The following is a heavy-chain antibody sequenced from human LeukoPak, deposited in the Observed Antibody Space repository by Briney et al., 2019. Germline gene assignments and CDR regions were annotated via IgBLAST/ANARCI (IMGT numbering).Heavy chain of an antibody. J-gene: IGHJ4*02. CDR2: ISYSGST. D-gene: IGHD3-22*01. V-gene: IGHV4-59*01. Sequence: KPSETLSLTCTVSGGSISSYYWSWIRQPPGRGLEWIGYISYSGSTKYNPSLKSRVTISLDTSKNQFSLRLSSVTAADTAVYYCARDGDSNGCTTVPFDHWGQGTLVTVST. CDR1: GGSISSYY. CDR3: ARDGDSNGCTTVPFDH.